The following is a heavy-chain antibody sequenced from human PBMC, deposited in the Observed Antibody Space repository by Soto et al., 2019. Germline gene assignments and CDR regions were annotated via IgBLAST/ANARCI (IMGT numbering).Heavy chain of an antibody. CDR3: ARGESDSSGHVYFGY. J-gene: IGHJ4*02. CDR2: TRNKDKSYNT. CDR1: GFTLSDHF. D-gene: IGHD3-22*01. V-gene: IGHV3-72*01. Sequence: GGSLRLSCAASGFTLSDHFMDWVRQAPGKGLEWVGRTRNKDKSYNTEYAASVKGRFTISRDDSKNSLYLQMNSLKTEDTAVYFCARGESDSSGHVYFGYWGQGTLVTVSS.